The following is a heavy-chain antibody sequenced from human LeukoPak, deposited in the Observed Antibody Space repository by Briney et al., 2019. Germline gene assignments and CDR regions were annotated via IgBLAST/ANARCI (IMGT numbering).Heavy chain of an antibody. Sequence: PSETLSLTCAGSGGSISSYYWSWIRQPPGKGLEWIGYICCSGSTNYNPSLKSRVTISVDASKHQFSLKLSSVTAADTAVYYCGRDRGAATDYYYYGMDVWGQGTTVTVSS. J-gene: IGHJ6*02. CDR1: GGSISSYY. CDR3: GRDRGAATDYYYYGMDV. CDR2: ICCSGST. D-gene: IGHD6-25*01. V-gene: IGHV4-59*01.